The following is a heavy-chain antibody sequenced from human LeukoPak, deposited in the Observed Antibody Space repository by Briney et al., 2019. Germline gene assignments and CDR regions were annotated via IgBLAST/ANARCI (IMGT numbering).Heavy chain of an antibody. J-gene: IGHJ6*03. CDR1: GYTFTSYY. CDR3: ARVGYSGYDDLSNYYYYMDV. Sequence: ASVKVSCKASGYTFTSYYMHWVRQAPGQGLEWMGIINPSGGSTSCAQKFQGRVTMTRDMSTSTVYMELSSLRSEDTAVYYCARVGYSGYDDLSNYYYYMDVWGKGTTVTVSS. CDR2: INPSGGST. D-gene: IGHD5-12*01. V-gene: IGHV1-46*01.